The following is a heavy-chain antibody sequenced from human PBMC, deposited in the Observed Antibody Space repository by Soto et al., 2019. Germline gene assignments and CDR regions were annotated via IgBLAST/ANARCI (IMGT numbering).Heavy chain of an antibody. Sequence: CLRLSCAASGFTFSSYEMNWVRQAPGKGLEWVTYISSSGSTIYYADSVKGRFTISRDNAKNSLYLQMNSLRAEDTAVYYCARDSPRGYSYGPSDYWGQGTLVTVSS. CDR2: ISSSGSTI. D-gene: IGHD5-18*01. CDR1: GFTFSSYE. V-gene: IGHV3-48*03. CDR3: ARDSPRGYSYGPSDY. J-gene: IGHJ4*02.